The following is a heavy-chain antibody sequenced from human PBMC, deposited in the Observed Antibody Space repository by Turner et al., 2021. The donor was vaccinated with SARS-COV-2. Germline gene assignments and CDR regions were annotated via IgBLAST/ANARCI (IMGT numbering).Heavy chain of an antibody. CDR3: AKESGSYYYYYYGMDV. CDR1: GFTFSSKG. V-gene: IGHV3-30*18. D-gene: IGHD1-26*01. J-gene: IGHJ6*02. CDR2: ISYDGSAK. Sequence: QLVDSGGGVVNAGRYLRHSCATCGFTFSSKGMHCVRQGPGKGLEWVTVISYDGSAKYYADSVKGRFTISRDNSKNTLYLQMNSLRAEDTAVYYCAKESGSYYYYYYGMDVWGQGTTVTVSS.